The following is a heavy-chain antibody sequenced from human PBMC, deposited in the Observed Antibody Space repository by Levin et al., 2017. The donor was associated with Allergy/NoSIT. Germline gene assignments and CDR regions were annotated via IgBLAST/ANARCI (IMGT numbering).Heavy chain of an antibody. CDR3: TRDPGRGYGMDV. V-gene: IGHV6-1*01. J-gene: IGHJ6*02. Sequence: SQTLSLTCAISGDSFSSTTAAWNWIRQSPSRGLEWLGRTYFRSKWINEYAESVKSRISVNPDTSKNQFSLHLNSVTPDDTAVYYCTRDPGRGYGMDVWGQGTTVTVSS. CDR2: TYFRSKWIN. CDR1: GDSFSSTTAA.